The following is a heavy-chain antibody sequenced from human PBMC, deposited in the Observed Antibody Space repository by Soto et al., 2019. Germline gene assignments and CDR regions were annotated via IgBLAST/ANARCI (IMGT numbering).Heavy chain of an antibody. CDR1: GGTFSSYA. J-gene: IGHJ4*02. V-gene: IGHV1-69*13. CDR2: IIPIFGTA. D-gene: IGHD3-22*01. CDR3: ARAPPNYDSSGYPEDY. Sequence: ASVKVSCKASGGTFSSYAISWVRQAPGQGLEWMGGIIPIFGTANYAQKFQGRVTITADESTSTAYMELSSLRSEDTAVYYCARAPPNYDSSGYPEDYWGQGTLVTVSS.